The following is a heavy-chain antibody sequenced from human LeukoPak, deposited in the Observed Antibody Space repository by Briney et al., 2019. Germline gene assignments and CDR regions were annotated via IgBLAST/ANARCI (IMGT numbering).Heavy chain of an antibody. J-gene: IGHJ4*02. CDR2: VTYDGNNQ. Sequence: GRSLRLSCAASGFTFNNYAMHWVRQAPGKGLEWVAVVTYDGNNQYYADSVKGRFTVSRDNSRNTVNLQMNSLRGEDTAAYYCARAPVRGAVAGVDYWGQGTLVTVSS. V-gene: IGHV3-30*04. CDR3: ARAPVRGAVAGVDY. D-gene: IGHD6-19*01. CDR1: GFTFNNYA.